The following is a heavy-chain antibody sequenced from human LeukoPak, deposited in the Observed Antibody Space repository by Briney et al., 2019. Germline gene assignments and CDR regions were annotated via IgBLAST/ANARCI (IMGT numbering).Heavy chain of an antibody. D-gene: IGHD6-13*01. CDR1: GFTFSSYS. Sequence: GSLRLSCAASGFTFSSYSMNWVRQAPGKGLEWVSSISSSSSYMYYADSVKGRFTISRDNAKNSLYLQMNSLRAEDTAVYYCALSRIAACFDYWGQGTLVTVSS. CDR3: ALSRIAACFDY. CDR2: ISSSSSYM. J-gene: IGHJ4*02. V-gene: IGHV3-21*01.